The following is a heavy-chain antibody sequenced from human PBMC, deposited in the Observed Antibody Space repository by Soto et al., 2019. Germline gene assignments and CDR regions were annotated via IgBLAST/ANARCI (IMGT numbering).Heavy chain of an antibody. J-gene: IGHJ5*02. CDR3: ARGPISMIPFDP. CDR1: GGSVSSDIHY. V-gene: IGHV4-61*01. D-gene: IGHD3-22*01. CDR2: VYYSGTT. Sequence: QVHLEESGPGLVKPSETLSLTCTVSGGSVSSDIHYWTWIRQSPGKGLVWIGYVYYSGTTNYNPLFKSRVTISVDTSKNQFSPKLSSVTAADTAVYYCARGPISMIPFDPWGQGTLVTVSS.